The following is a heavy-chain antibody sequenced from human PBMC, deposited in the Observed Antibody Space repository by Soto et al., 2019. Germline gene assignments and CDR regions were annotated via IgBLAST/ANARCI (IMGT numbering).Heavy chain of an antibody. J-gene: IGHJ4*02. Sequence: QVQLVQSGAEVKRPGSSVKVSCKASGDTFAFHSINWVRQAPGLGLEWMGRINPILSMSNYAQRFQGRVTMTADTSTRTAYMVLSSLRSEDTAIYYCATSYGSGYRAFDYWGQGALVTVSS. CDR3: ATSYGSGYRAFDY. D-gene: IGHD3-10*01. CDR1: GDTFAFHS. V-gene: IGHV1-69*02. CDR2: INPILSMS.